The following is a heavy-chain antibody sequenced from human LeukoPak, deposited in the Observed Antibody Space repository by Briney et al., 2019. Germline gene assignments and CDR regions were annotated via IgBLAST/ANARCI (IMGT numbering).Heavy chain of an antibody. CDR3: ARSNRYYYDSSGLTPDY. D-gene: IGHD3-22*01. CDR2: IYYSGST. J-gene: IGHJ4*02. V-gene: IGHV4-59*08. Sequence: PSETLSLTCTVSGGSISSYYWSWIRQPPGKGLEWIGYIYYSGSTNYNPSLKSRVTISVDTSKNQFSLKLSSVTAADTAVYYCARSNRYYYDSSGLTPDYWGQGTLVTVSS. CDR1: GGSISSYY.